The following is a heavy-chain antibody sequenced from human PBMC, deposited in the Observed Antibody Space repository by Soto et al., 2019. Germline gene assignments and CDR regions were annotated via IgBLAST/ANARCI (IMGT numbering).Heavy chain of an antibody. J-gene: IGHJ5*02. CDR1: GFTFTSSA. Sequence: ASVKVSCKASGFTFTSSAVQWVRQARGQRLEWIGWIVVGSGNTNYAQKFQERVTITRDMSTSTAYMELSSLRAEDTAVYYCANLKRNYDFYPPYPWGQGTLVTVSS. V-gene: IGHV1-58*01. CDR3: ANLKRNYDFYPPYP. CDR2: IVVGSGNT. D-gene: IGHD3-3*01.